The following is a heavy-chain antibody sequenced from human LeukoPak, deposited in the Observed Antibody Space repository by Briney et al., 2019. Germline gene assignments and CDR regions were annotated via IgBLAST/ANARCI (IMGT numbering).Heavy chain of an antibody. J-gene: IGHJ4*02. V-gene: IGHV3-23*01. CDR2: TSSSDAGT. CDR3: AKNSLSSRLRYFDY. D-gene: IGHD4-17*01. Sequence: PGGSLRLSCAASGFTLSSYAMSWVRQAPGKGLEWVSATSSSDAGTYYADSVKGRFTISRDNSKNTLFLQMNSLRTEDTAVYYCAKNSLSSRLRYFDYWGQGTLVTVSS. CDR1: GFTLSSYA.